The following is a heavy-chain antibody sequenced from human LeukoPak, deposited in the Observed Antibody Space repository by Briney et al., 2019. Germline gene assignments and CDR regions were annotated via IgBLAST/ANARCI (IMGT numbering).Heavy chain of an antibody. Sequence: GGSLRLSCAASGFTFSSYAMTWVRQAPGKGLEWVSAISGSGGITYYADSVKGRFTISRDNSKNTLYLQMNSLRAEDTAVYYCAKVLCSSTSCKYYYYYGMDVWGQGTTVTVSS. J-gene: IGHJ6*02. CDR3: AKVLCSSTSCKYYYYYGMDV. V-gene: IGHV3-23*01. D-gene: IGHD2-2*01. CDR1: GFTFSSYA. CDR2: ISGSGGIT.